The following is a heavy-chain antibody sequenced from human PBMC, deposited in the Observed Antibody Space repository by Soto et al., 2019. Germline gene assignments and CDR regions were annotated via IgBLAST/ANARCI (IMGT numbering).Heavy chain of an antibody. Sequence: GASVKVSCKASGYTFTSYGISWVRQAPGQGLEWMGWISAYNGNTNYAQKLQGRVTMTTDTSTSTAYMELRSLRSDDTAVYYCARVTIFGVVILSDAFDIWGQGTMVTVSS. CDR2: ISAYNGNT. D-gene: IGHD3-3*01. V-gene: IGHV1-18*01. J-gene: IGHJ3*02. CDR3: ARVTIFGVVILSDAFDI. CDR1: GYTFTSYG.